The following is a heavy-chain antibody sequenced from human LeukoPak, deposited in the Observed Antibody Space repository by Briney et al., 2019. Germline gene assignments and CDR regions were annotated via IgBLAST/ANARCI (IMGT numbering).Heavy chain of an antibody. CDR2: INHSGST. J-gene: IGHJ4*02. CDR3: AREGIVGARHFDY. Sequence: SETLSLTCAVYGGSFSGYYWSWIRQPPGQGLEWIGEINHSGSTNYNPSLKSRVTISVDTSKNQFSLKLSSVTAADTAVYYCAREGIVGARHFDYWGQGTLVTVSS. V-gene: IGHV4-34*01. CDR1: GGSFSGYY. D-gene: IGHD1-26*01.